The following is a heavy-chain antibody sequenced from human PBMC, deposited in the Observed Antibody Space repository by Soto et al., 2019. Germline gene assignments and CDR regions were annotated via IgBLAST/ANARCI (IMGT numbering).Heavy chain of an antibody. CDR3: AKDGGADGYFGNWLDP. D-gene: IGHD5-12*01. CDR1: GGTFSNYA. J-gene: IGHJ5*02. CDR2: IIPIFGTT. V-gene: IGHV1-69*15. Sequence: QVHLVQSGAEVKKPGSSVNVSCKASGGTFSNYAITWVRQAPGQGLEWVGRIIPIFGTTNVAQKFQGRVTITADESTTTAYMVLSGLRSDFTAVYYCAKDGGADGYFGNWLDPWGQGTLVTVSS.